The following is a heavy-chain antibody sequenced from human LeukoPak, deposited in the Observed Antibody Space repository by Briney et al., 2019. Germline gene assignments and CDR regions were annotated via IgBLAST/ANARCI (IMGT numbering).Heavy chain of an antibody. V-gene: IGHV1-18*01. CDR3: ASLYSSSWYPLDY. D-gene: IGHD6-13*01. Sequence: RASVTVSCTASGYTFTSYGISWVRQAPGQGLEWMGWISAYNGNTNYAQKLQGRVTMTTDTSTSTAYMELRSLRSDDTAVYYCASLYSSSWYPLDYWGQGTLVTVSS. CDR2: ISAYNGNT. CDR1: GYTFTSYG. J-gene: IGHJ4*02.